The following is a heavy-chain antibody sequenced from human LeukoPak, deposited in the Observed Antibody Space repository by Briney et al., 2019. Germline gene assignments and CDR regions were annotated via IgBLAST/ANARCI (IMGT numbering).Heavy chain of an antibody. D-gene: IGHD3-22*01. V-gene: IGHV1-2*02. CDR3: ARARRYDSSGYLTQYYYYYYMDV. J-gene: IGHJ6*03. Sequence: ASVKVSCKASGYTFTGYYMHWVRQAPGQGLEWMGWINPNSGGTNYAQKFRGRVTMTRDTSISTAYMELSRLRSDDTAVYYCARARRYDSSGYLTQYYYYYYMDVWGKGTTVTVSS. CDR1: GYTFTGYY. CDR2: INPNSGGT.